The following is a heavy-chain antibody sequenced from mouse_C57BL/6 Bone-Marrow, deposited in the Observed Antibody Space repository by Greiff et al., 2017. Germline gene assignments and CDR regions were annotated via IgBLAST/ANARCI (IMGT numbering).Heavy chain of an antibody. CDR1: GYTFTSYW. J-gene: IGHJ2*01. D-gene: IGHD1-1*01. Sequence: QVQLQQPGAELVKPGASVKMSCKASGYTFTSYWITWVKQRPGQGLEWIGDIYPGSGSTNYNEKFKSKATLTVDTSSSTASMQLSSLTSEDHAVYYCHYNGSSYDYWGQGTTLTVSS. CDR3: HYNGSSYDY. CDR2: IYPGSGST. V-gene: IGHV1-55*01.